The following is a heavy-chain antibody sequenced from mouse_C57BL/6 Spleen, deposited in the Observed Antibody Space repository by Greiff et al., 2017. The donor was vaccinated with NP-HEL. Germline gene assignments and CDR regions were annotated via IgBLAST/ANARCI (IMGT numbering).Heavy chain of an antibody. Sequence: EVKLQESGEGLVKPGGSLKLSCAASGFTFSSYAMSWVRQTPEKRLEWVAYISSGGDYIYYADTVKGRFTISRDNARNTLYLQMSSLKSEDTAMYYCTRGGKGSSSYAMDYWGQGTSVTVSS. J-gene: IGHJ4*01. CDR3: TRGGKGSSSYAMDY. V-gene: IGHV5-9-1*02. CDR2: ISSGGDYI. D-gene: IGHD1-1*01. CDR1: GFTFSSYA.